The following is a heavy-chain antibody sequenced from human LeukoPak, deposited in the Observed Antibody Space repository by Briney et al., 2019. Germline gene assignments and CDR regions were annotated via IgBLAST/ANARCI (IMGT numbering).Heavy chain of an antibody. Sequence: ASVKVSCKASGYTFTGYYMHWVRQAPGQGLEWMGWINPNSSGTNYAQKFQGRVTMTRDTSISTAYMELSRLRSDDTAVYYCARDRRGGYDLYDYWGQGTLVTVSS. CDR1: GYTFTGYY. D-gene: IGHD5-12*01. CDR3: ARDRRGGYDLYDY. J-gene: IGHJ4*02. V-gene: IGHV1-2*02. CDR2: INPNSSGT.